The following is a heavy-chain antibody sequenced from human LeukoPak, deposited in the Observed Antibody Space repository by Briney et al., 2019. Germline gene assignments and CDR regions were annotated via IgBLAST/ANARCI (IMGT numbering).Heavy chain of an antibody. Sequence: GGSLRLSCAASGFTFSTYGMHWVRQAPGKGLEWVAFIRDDGSNKYYADSVKGRFTISRDNSKNTLYLQMNSLRAEDTALYYCAKDNYDYGDYDGGDYWGQGTLVTVSS. CDR2: IRDDGSNK. CDR1: GFTFSTYG. J-gene: IGHJ4*02. V-gene: IGHV3-30*02. D-gene: IGHD4-17*01. CDR3: AKDNYDYGDYDGGDY.